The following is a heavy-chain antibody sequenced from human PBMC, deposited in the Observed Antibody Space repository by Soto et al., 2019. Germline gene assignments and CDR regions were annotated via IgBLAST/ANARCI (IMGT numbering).Heavy chain of an antibody. CDR1: GFTFSSYS. CDR2: ITSSSSTI. J-gene: IGHJ3*02. Sequence: EVQLVESGGGLVQPGGSLRLSCAASGFTFSSYSMNWVRQAPGKGLEWVSYITSSSSTISYADSVKGRFTISRDNAKNSVYLQMNCLRDEDTAVYYCARDQDYAFDIWGQGTMVTVSS. CDR3: ARDQDYAFDI. V-gene: IGHV3-48*02.